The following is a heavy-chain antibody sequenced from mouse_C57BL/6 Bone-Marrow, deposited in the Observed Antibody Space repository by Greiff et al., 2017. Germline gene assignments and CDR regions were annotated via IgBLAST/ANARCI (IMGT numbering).Heavy chain of an antibody. D-gene: IGHD2-1*01. CDR3: ARGIYYGNHGGFAY. Sequence: VQLQQSGPVLVKPGASVKMSCKVSGYTFTDYYMNWVKQSHGKSLEWIGVINPYNGGTSYNQKFKGKATLTVDKSSSTAYMELNSLTSEDSAVYYCARGIYYGNHGGFAYWGQGTLVTVSA. V-gene: IGHV1-19*01. J-gene: IGHJ3*01. CDR2: INPYNGGT. CDR1: GYTFTDYY.